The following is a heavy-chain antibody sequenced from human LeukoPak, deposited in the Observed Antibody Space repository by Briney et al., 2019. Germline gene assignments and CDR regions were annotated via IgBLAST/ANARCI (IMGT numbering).Heavy chain of an antibody. CDR2: IIPIFGTA. D-gene: IGHD2-2*01. J-gene: IGHJ3*02. CDR1: GGTFSSYA. CDR3: ARGYCSSTSCPNDAFDI. V-gene: IGHV1-69*01. Sequence: ASVKVSCKASGGTFSSYAISWVRQAPGQGLEWMGGIIPIFGTANYAQKFQGRVTITADESTSTAYMELSSLRSEDTAVYYCARGYCSSTSCPNDAFDIWGQGTMVIVSS.